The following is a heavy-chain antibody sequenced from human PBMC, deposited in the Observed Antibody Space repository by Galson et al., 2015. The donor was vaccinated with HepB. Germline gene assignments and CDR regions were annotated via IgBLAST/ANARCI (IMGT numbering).Heavy chain of an antibody. CDR2: ISSSSSTI. CDR1: GFIFSSYS. J-gene: IGHJ6*03. V-gene: IGHV3-48*01. Sequence: SLRLSCAASGFIFSSYSMNWVRQAPGKGLEWVTYISSSSSTIYYADSVKGRFTISRDNAKNSLYLQMNSLRAEDTAVYYCARGYYGSGSSYMDVWGKGTTVTVSS. D-gene: IGHD3-10*01. CDR3: ARGYYGSGSSYMDV.